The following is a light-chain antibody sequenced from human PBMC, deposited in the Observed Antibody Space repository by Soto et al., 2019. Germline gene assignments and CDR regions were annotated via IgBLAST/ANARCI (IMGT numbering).Light chain of an antibody. J-gene: IGKJ1*01. CDR1: QSVSSSY. CDR2: GAS. Sequence: EIVLTQSPGTLSLSPGERATLSCRASQSVSSSYLAWYQQKPGQAPRLLIYGASFRATGIPDRFSGSGSGTDFTLTISRLEPEEFAGYYCQQYGSSPGTFGQGTKVEIK. CDR3: QQYGSSPGT. V-gene: IGKV3-20*01.